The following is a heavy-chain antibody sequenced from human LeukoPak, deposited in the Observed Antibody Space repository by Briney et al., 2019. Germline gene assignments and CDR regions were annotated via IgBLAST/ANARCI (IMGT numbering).Heavy chain of an antibody. CDR2: INPSGGST. J-gene: IGHJ5*02. CDR3: AREYSGYVTWFDP. Sequence: ASVKVSCKASGYTFTSYYMHWVRQAPGQGLEWMGIINPSGGSTSCAQKFQGRVTMTRDTSTSTVYMELSSLRSEDTAVYYCAREYSGYVTWFDPWGQGTLVTVSS. CDR1: GYTFTSYY. V-gene: IGHV1-46*01. D-gene: IGHD5-12*01.